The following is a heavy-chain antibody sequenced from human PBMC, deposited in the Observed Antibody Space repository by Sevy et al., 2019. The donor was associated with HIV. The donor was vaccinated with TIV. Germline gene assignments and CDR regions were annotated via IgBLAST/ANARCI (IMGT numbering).Heavy chain of an antibody. J-gene: IGHJ4*01. CDR2: IIAVFGTT. Sequence: ASVKVSCKASGGIVRSNAISWVRQAPGQGLEWVGGIIAVFGTTYYAQKFQGRVTLIADESTGTVHMELRSLRSEDTAIYYCARDTHYYVSGSFDSWGQGTQVTVSS. D-gene: IGHD3-10*01. V-gene: IGHV1-69*13. CDR3: ARDTHYYVSGSFDS. CDR1: GGIVRSNA.